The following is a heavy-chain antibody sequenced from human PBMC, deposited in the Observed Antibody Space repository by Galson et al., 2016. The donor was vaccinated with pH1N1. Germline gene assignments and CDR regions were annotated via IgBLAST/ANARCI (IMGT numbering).Heavy chain of an antibody. J-gene: IGHJ4*02. CDR3: ARDTIRGSGTWGF. CDR2: IYQTGST. Sequence: SETLSLTCAVSGSSISSDYYWAWIRQSPGKGLEWLGTIYQTGSTYYNPSFKSRATISVDTSKNQFSLMLTSMTAADTAVYYCARDTIRGSGTWGFWGQGTLVTVSS. D-gene: IGHD5-24*01. CDR1: GSSISSDYY. V-gene: IGHV4-38-2*02.